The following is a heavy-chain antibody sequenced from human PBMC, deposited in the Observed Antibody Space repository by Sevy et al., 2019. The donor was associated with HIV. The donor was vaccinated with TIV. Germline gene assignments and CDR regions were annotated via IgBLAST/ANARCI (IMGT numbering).Heavy chain of an antibody. D-gene: IGHD3-22*01. CDR1: GFTFSSYP. CDR3: GRDREMGNYYDSSGSIDY. V-gene: IGHV3-30*04. CDR2: ISYDGSNK. Sequence: GGSLRLSCAASGFTFSSYPMHWVRQAPGKGLEWMAVISYDGSNKYYADSVKGRLTISGDNSKNTLYVQMNSLRAEDTAVFYCGRDREMGNYYDSSGSIDYWGQGTLVTVSS. J-gene: IGHJ4*02.